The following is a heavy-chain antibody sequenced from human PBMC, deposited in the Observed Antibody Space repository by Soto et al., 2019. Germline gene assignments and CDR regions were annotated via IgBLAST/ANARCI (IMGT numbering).Heavy chain of an antibody. Sequence: SETLSLTCTVSGGSISSGGYYWGWIRQHPGKGLEWIGYIYYSGSTYYNPSLKSRVMISGDTSKNQFSLQLSSVTAADTAVYYCARRYYDYVWGSYFDSWGQGTLVTVSS. CDR2: IYYSGST. CDR3: ARRYYDYVWGSYFDS. J-gene: IGHJ4*02. V-gene: IGHV4-31*03. D-gene: IGHD3-16*01. CDR1: GGSISSGGYY.